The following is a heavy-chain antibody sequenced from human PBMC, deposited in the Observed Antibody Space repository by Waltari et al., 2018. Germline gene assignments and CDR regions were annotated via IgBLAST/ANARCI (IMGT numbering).Heavy chain of an antibody. Sequence: QVQLVQSGAEVKKPGSSVKVSCKASGGTFSSYAISWVRQAPGQGLEWMERIIPIFGTANYAQKFQGRVTITADKSTSTAYMELSSLRSEDTAVYYCATDYDILTGYYKEEDWFDPWGQGTLVTVSS. CDR2: IIPIFGTA. J-gene: IGHJ5*02. CDR1: GGTFSSYA. CDR3: ATDYDILTGYYKEEDWFDP. D-gene: IGHD3-9*01. V-gene: IGHV1-69*08.